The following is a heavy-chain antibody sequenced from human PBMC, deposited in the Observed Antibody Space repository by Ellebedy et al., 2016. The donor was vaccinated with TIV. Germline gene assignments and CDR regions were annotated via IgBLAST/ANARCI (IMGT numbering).Heavy chain of an antibody. V-gene: IGHV3-7*01. CDR3: VEARSLYFGD. J-gene: IGHJ4*02. CDR1: GFTFSDSW. CDR2: IKGDGIDE. D-gene: IGHD3-10*01. Sequence: PGGSLRLSCAVSGFTFSDSWMSWVRQAPGKGLEWVASIKGDGIDEHYMDSVKGRFTISRDNAKNSLYLQMNSLRAEDTAVYYCVEARSLYFGDWGQGTLVTVSS.